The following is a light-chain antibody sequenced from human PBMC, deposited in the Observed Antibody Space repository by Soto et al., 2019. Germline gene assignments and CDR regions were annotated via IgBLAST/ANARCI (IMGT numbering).Light chain of an antibody. Sequence: EIVMTQSPATLSVSPGERATLSCRASQRVSSNLAWYQQKPGQAPRLLIYGASTRATGIPARFSGSGSGTEFPLTISSLQSEDFALYYCQQYYNWPPLTFGGGTKVEIK. CDR1: QRVSSN. CDR2: GAS. J-gene: IGKJ4*01. V-gene: IGKV3-15*01. CDR3: QQYYNWPPLT.